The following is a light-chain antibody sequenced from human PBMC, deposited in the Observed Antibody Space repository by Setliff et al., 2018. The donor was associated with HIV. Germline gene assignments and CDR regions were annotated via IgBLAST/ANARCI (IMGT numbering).Light chain of an antibody. J-gene: IGLJ2*01. CDR3: CSHAGSNNLVV. Sequence: QSVLAQPASVSGSPGQSITISCTGTSSDVGTYNLVPWYKHHPGKAPKVMIYEVTKRPSGVSNRFSGSKSSNTASLTISGLQAEDEADYYCSHAGSNNLVVFGGGTKVTVL. CDR1: SSDVGTYNL. CDR2: EVT. V-gene: IGLV2-23*02.